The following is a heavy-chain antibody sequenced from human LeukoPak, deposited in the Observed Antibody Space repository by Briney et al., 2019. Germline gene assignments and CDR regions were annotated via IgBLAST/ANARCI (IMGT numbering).Heavy chain of an antibody. V-gene: IGHV3-30*02. CDR2: IRNDGSDK. CDR1: GFTFSSYG. J-gene: IGHJ4*02. CDR3: AKVATETAMVTGGFDY. Sequence: GGSLRLSCAASGFTFSSYGIHWVRQAPGKGLDWVAFIRNDGSDKYYGDSVEGRFTISRDNSKNTAYLQMNSLRSEDTSVYFCAKVATETAMVTGGFDYWGQGTLVTVSS. D-gene: IGHD5-18*01.